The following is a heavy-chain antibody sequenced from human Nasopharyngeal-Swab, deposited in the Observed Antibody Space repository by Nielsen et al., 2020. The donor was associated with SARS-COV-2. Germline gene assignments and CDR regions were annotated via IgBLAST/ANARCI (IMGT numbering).Heavy chain of an antibody. CDR2: INAGNGNT. V-gene: IGHV1-3*01. CDR1: GYTFTRYA. Sequence: ASVKVSCKASGYTFTRYAMHWVRQAPGQRLEWMGWINAGNGNTKYSQKFQGRVTITRDTSASTAYMELSSLRSEDTAVYYCARAQGYSSSWYVSYYFDYWGQGTLVTVSS. J-gene: IGHJ4*02. CDR3: ARAQGYSSSWYVSYYFDY. D-gene: IGHD6-13*01.